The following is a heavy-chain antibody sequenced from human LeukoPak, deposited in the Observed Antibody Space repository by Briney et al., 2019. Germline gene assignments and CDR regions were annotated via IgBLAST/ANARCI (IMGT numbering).Heavy chain of an antibody. J-gene: IGHJ4*02. CDR1: GGSFSGYY. CDR2: INHSGST. D-gene: IGHD3-10*01. V-gene: IGHV4-34*01. Sequence: SETLSLTCAVYGGSFSGYYWSWIRQPPGKGLEWIGEINHSGSTNYNPSLKSRVTISVDTSKNQFSLKLSSVTAADTAVYYCARDSHYGSGSYYNRAHYFDYWGQGTLVTVSS. CDR3: ARDSHYGSGSYYNRAHYFDY.